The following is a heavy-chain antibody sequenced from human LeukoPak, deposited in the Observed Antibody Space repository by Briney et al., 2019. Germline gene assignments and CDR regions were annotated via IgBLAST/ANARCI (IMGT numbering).Heavy chain of an antibody. CDR1: ELNHSHYW. CDR2: IKKDGSDK. V-gene: IGHV3-7*01. CDR3: AAGAGWLIDY. D-gene: IGHD6-19*01. Sequence: GRTLSLHCEAPELNHSHYWKHCIHQDQQKGQEWVAIIKKDGSDKINVDPVRGRFTISRDNAKNPLYLQMNSLRAEDTAVYYCAAGAGWLIDYWGQGTLVTVSS. J-gene: IGHJ4*02.